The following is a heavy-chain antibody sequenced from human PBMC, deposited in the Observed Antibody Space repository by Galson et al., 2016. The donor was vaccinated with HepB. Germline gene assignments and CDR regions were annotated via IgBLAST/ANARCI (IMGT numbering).Heavy chain of an antibody. Sequence: SETLSLTCAVSGDSMTRNWWSWVRQPPGMGPEWIGEVSHTGRTNYKSSLASRATISMDMSKNQLSLELTSVTAADTAVYYCATTVGHWGQGTLITVSS. V-gene: IGHV4-4*02. J-gene: IGHJ4*02. CDR2: VSHTGRT. D-gene: IGHD1-26*01. CDR1: GDSMTRNW. CDR3: ATTVGH.